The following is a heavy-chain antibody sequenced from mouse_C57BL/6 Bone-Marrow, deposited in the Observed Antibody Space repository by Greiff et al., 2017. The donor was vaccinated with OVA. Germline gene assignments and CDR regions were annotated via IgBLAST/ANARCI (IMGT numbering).Heavy chain of an antibody. CDR2: ISSGGSYT. CDR3: ARQFYYGSSMSYWYFDV. Sequence: EVQLVESGGDLVKPGGSLKLFCAASGFTFSSYGMSWVRQTPDKRLEWVATISSGGSYTYYPDSVKGRFTISRDNAKNTLYLQMSSLKSEDTAMYYCARQFYYGSSMSYWYFDVWGTGTTVTVSS. CDR1: GFTFSSYG. J-gene: IGHJ1*03. D-gene: IGHD1-1*01. V-gene: IGHV5-6*01.